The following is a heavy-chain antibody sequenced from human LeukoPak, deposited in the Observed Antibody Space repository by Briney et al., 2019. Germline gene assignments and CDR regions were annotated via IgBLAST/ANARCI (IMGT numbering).Heavy chain of an antibody. Sequence: YPGRSLRLSCAASGFTFSSYAMHWVRQAPGKGLEWVAVISYDGSNKYYADSVKGRFTISRDNSKNTLYLQMNSLRAEDTAVYYCARPDYYDSSGYHGVWGQGTLVTVSS. J-gene: IGHJ4*02. D-gene: IGHD3-22*01. V-gene: IGHV3-30-3*01. CDR3: ARPDYYDSSGYHGV. CDR1: GFTFSSYA. CDR2: ISYDGSNK.